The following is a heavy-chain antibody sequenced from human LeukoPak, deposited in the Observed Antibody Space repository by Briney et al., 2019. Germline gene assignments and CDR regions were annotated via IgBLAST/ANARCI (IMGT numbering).Heavy chain of an antibody. Sequence: GGSLRLSRAASGFTFSDSWMSWVRQAPGKGLEWVANMNQDGSAKGYVDSVKGRFTISKDNARNSLYLQMSSLRPEDTAVYYCATYTHWVAGDVWGQGTTVTVSS. D-gene: IGHD3-16*01. CDR3: ATYTHWVAGDV. CDR1: GFTFSDSW. V-gene: IGHV3-7*01. J-gene: IGHJ6*02. CDR2: MNQDGSAK.